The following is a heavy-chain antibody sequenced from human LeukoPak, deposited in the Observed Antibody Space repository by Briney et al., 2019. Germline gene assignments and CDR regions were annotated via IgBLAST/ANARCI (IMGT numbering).Heavy chain of an antibody. CDR3: ARAGWYNWRYNWFDP. J-gene: IGHJ5*02. Sequence: SQILSLTCAISGDSVSSNSAAWNWIRQSPSGGLEWLGRTYYRSKWYNDYAVSVKSRITINPDTSKNQFSLQLNSVTPEDTAVYYCARAGWYNWRYNWFDPWGQGTLVTVSS. CDR2: TYYRSKWYN. CDR1: GDSVSSNSAA. D-gene: IGHD1-20*01. V-gene: IGHV6-1*01.